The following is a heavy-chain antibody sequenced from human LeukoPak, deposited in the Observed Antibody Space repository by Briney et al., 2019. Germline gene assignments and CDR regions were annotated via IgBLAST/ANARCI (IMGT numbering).Heavy chain of an antibody. D-gene: IGHD3-9*01. V-gene: IGHV3-11*04. J-gene: IGHJ4*02. CDR2: ISSSGSTI. Sequence: PGGSLRLSCAASGFTFSDYYMSWIRQAPGKGLEWVSYISSSGSTIYYADSVKGRFTISRDNAKNSLYLQMNSLRAEDTAVYYCARDGRYFDWLLQTVRALDYWGQGTLVTVSS. CDR3: ARDGRYFDWLLQTVRALDY. CDR1: GFTFSDYY.